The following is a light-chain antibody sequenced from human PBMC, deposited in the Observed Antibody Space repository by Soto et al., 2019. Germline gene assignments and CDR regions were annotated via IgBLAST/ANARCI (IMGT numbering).Light chain of an antibody. J-gene: IGKJ2*01. Sequence: DIQMTQSPSALSASIGDRVTITCRASQSISIWLAWYQQKPGKAPNLLIYKASSLESGVPPRFSGSGSGTEFTLTISSLQPDDFATYYCQQYHSYSYTFGQGTKLEIK. CDR2: KAS. CDR3: QQYHSYSYT. CDR1: QSISIW. V-gene: IGKV1-5*03.